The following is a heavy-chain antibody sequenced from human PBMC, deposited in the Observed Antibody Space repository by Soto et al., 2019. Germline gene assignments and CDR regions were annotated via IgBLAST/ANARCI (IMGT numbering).Heavy chain of an antibody. D-gene: IGHD6-13*01. CDR1: GGSFSGYY. V-gene: IGHV4-34*01. J-gene: IGHJ5*01. Sequence: SETLSLTCAVYGGSFSGYYWSWIRQPPGKGLEWIGEINHSGSTNYNPSLKSRVTISVDTSKNQFSLKLSSVTAADTAVYYCARTDRQYSSSWYWWFDTWGHGTLVPVSS. CDR2: INHSGST. CDR3: ARTDRQYSSSWYWWFDT.